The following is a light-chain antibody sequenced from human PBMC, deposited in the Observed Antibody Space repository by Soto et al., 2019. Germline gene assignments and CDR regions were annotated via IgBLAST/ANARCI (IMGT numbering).Light chain of an antibody. Sequence: QSALTQPASVSGSPGQSITISCTGTSSDVGGYNYVSWYQHHPGKVPRFMIYEVSSRPSGVSNRFSGSKSGNTASPTISGLQAEDEADYYCSSYTSTNTFVFGTGTKLTVL. CDR1: SSDVGGYNY. V-gene: IGLV2-14*01. CDR2: EVS. CDR3: SSYTSTNTFV. J-gene: IGLJ1*01.